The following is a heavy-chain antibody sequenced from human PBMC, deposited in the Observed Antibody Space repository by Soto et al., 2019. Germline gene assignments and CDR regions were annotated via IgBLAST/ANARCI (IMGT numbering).Heavy chain of an antibody. J-gene: IGHJ4*02. D-gene: IGHD1-26*01. CDR2: ISFDGSNK. Sequence: HVHLVESGGGVVQPGRSLRLSCSVSGFTFRSHSMHWVRQAPGKGLEWLAVISFDGSNKYYADSVKGRFTVSRDNSKNTLYLHMNSLRDEETALYYCARCGFEWELRSFDYWGQGTLVTVSS. CDR1: GFTFRSHS. CDR3: ARCGFEWELRSFDY. V-gene: IGHV3-30*04.